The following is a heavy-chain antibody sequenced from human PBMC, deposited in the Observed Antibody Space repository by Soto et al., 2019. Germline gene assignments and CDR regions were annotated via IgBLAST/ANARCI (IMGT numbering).Heavy chain of an antibody. CDR2: ISAYNGNT. D-gene: IGHD6-6*01. J-gene: IGHJ6*02. CDR1: GYTFTSYG. CDR3: ARDRGSSYYYYYGMDV. V-gene: IGHV1-18*01. Sequence: QVQLVQSGAEVKEPGASVKVSCKASGYTFTSYGISWVRQAPGQGLEWMGWISAYNGNTNYAQKLQGRVTMTTDTSTSTAYMELRSLRSDDTAVYYCARDRGSSYYYYYGMDVWGQGTTVTVSS.